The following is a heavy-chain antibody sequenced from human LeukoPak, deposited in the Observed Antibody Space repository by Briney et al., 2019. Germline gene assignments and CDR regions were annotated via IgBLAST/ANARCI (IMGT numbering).Heavy chain of an antibody. Sequence: GGSLGLSCAASGFTFSSYAMSWVRQAPGKGLQWVSSISGSGGDTYYANSVKGRFTISRDSSKNTLYLQMNSLRAEDTAIYYCAKNKGSGGYSPFDYWGQGTLVTVSS. V-gene: IGHV3-23*01. CDR2: ISGSGGDT. CDR1: GFTFSSYA. J-gene: IGHJ4*02. CDR3: AKNKGSGGYSPFDY. D-gene: IGHD3-22*01.